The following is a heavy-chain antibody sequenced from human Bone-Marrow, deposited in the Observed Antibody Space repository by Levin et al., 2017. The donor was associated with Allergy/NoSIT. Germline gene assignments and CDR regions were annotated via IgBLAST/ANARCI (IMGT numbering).Heavy chain of an antibody. Sequence: GGSLRLSCAASGFTFSSYEMNWVRQAPGKGLEWVSYISSSGSTIYYADSVKGRFTISRDNAKNSLYLQMNSLRAEDTAVYYCARGSGYYDFWSGYYPQDMDVWGKGTTVTVSS. CDR3: ARGSGYYDFWSGYYPQDMDV. CDR1: GFTFSSYE. V-gene: IGHV3-48*03. J-gene: IGHJ6*03. CDR2: ISSSGSTI. D-gene: IGHD3-3*01.